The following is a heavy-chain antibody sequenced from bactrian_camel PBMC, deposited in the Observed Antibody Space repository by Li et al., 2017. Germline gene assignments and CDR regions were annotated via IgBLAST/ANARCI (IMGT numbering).Heavy chain of an antibody. CDR2: INKGGGST. V-gene: IGHV3S1*01. CDR3: ANFALGGGRWYQHNY. CDR1: SHFC. D-gene: IGHD6*01. Sequence: HVQLVESGGGSVQVGGSLRLSCKVYSHFCMGWFRQAPGKGLEWVSGINKGGGSTYYADSVKGRFTINRDNAKNTLYLQVNSLKTEDTAMYYCANFALGGGRWYQHNYWGQGTQVTVS. J-gene: IGHJ4*01.